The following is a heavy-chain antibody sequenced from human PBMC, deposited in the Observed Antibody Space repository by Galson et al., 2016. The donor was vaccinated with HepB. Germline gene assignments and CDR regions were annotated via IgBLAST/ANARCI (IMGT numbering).Heavy chain of an antibody. CDR2: VSWNGIGK. V-gene: IGHV3-23*01. CDR3: AKDGAFTATWYTKVMHALEI. CDR1: RFALSSYA. D-gene: IGHD3-3*02. J-gene: IGHJ3*02. Sequence: SLRLSCAASRFALSSYAMSWVRQAPGKGLEWVTTVSWNGIGKYYADSVKGRFTISRDNSRNTLYVQMNSLRAEDTAVYYCAKDGAFTATWYTKVMHALEIWGQGTMVTVSS.